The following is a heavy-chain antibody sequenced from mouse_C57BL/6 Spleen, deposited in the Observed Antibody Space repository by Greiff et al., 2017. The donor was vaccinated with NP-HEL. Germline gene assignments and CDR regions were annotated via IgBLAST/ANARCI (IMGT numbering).Heavy chain of an antibody. CDR3: AVVITTVVAPYYYAMDY. CDR2: FHPYNDDT. D-gene: IGHD1-1*01. J-gene: IGHJ4*01. CDR1: GYTFTTYP. V-gene: IGHV1-47*01. Sequence: VQLQESGAELVKPGASVKMSCKASGYTFTTYPIEWMKQNHGKSLEWIGNFHPYNDDTKYNEKFKGKATLTVEKSSSTVYLELSRLTSDDSAVYYCAVVITTVVAPYYYAMDYWGQGTSVTVSS.